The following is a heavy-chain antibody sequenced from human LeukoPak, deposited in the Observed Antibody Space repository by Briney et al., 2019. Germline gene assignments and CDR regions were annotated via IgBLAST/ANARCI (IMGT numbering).Heavy chain of an antibody. J-gene: IGHJ4*02. CDR3: ARAAGSYLGIDY. V-gene: IGHV4-59*01. CDR2: IYYSGST. Sequence: AETLSLTCTVSGGSISSYYWSWIRQPPGKGLEWIGYIYYSGSTNYNPSPKSRVTISVDTSTNQFSLKLSSVTAADTAVYYCARAAGSYLGIDYWGQGTLVTVSS. D-gene: IGHD1-26*01. CDR1: GGSISSYY.